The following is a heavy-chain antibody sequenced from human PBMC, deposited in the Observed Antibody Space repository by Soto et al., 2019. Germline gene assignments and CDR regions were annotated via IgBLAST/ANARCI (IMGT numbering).Heavy chain of an antibody. CDR3: ARDLIDSSGWYGAFDI. CDR1: GGTFSSYA. CDR2: IIAYYGNT. Sequence: ASVKVSCKASGGTFSSYAISWVRQAPGQGLEWMGWIIAYYGNTNYAQKLQGRVTMTTDTSTSTAYMELRSLRSDDTAVYYCARDLIDSSGWYGAFDIWGQGTMVTVSS. V-gene: IGHV1-18*01. J-gene: IGHJ3*02. D-gene: IGHD6-19*01.